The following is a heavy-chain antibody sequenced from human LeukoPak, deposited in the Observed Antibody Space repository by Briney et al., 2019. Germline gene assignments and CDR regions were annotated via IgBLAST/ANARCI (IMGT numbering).Heavy chain of an antibody. CDR2: IKQDGSEK. CDR3: ARISTVTIFGVVIIHDFDY. Sequence: GGSLRLSCAASGFTVSRNYISWVRKAPGKGLEWVAKIKQDGSEKYYVDSVKGRFTISRDNAKNSLYLQMNSLRAEDTAVYYCARISTVTIFGVVIIHDFDYWGQGTLVTVSS. D-gene: IGHD3-3*01. J-gene: IGHJ4*02. CDR1: GFTVSRNY. V-gene: IGHV3-7*01.